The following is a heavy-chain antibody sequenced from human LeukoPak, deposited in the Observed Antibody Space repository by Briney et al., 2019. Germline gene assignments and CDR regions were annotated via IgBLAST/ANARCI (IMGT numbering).Heavy chain of an antibody. Sequence: SQTLSLTCTLSGGSISSGGYYWSWIRQHPGKGLEYIGYIYYSGSTYYNPSLKSRVTISVDTSKNHFSLRLSSVTAADTAVYYCARYTSGGLYGFDIWGQGTMVTVSS. CDR2: IYYSGST. J-gene: IGHJ3*02. V-gene: IGHV4-31*03. CDR3: ARYTSGGLYGFDI. CDR1: GGSISSGGYY. D-gene: IGHD3-10*01.